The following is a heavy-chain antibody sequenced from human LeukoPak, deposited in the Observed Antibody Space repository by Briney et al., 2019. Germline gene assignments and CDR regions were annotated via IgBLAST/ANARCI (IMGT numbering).Heavy chain of an antibody. J-gene: IGHJ5*02. CDR1: GYTFTSYD. Sequence: ASVKVSCKASGYTFTSYDINWVRQATGQGLEWMGWMNPNSGNTGYAQKFQGRVTMTRNTSISTAYMELSSLRSEDTAVYYCARVIGHCSSTSCYEEWFDPWGQGTLVTVSS. V-gene: IGHV1-8*01. CDR3: ARVIGHCSSTSCYEEWFDP. CDR2: MNPNSGNT. D-gene: IGHD2-2*01.